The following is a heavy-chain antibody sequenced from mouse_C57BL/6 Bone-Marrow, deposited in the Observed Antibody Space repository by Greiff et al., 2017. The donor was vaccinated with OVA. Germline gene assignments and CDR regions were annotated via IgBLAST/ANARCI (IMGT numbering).Heavy chain of an antibody. J-gene: IGHJ2*01. CDR3: TANGNLDY. V-gene: IGHV14-4*01. Sequence: VQLQQSGAELVRPGASVKLSCTASGFNIKDDYMHWVKQRPEQGLEWIGWIDPENGDTEYASKFQGKATITADTSSNTAYLQLRRLTSEDTAVYYCTANGNLDYWGQGTTLTVSS. CDR2: IDPENGDT. D-gene: IGHD2-1*01. CDR1: GFNIKDDY.